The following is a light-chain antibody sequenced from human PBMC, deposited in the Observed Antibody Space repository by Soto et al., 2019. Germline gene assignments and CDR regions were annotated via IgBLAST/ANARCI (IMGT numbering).Light chain of an antibody. CDR3: MQALQTPFT. CDR2: LGY. CDR1: QSLLHSNGYNY. Sequence: DIVMTQSPLSLPVTPGEPASISCRSSQSLLHSNGYNYLDWYLQKPGQSPQLLIYLGYNRASGVPDRFSGSGSGTDFTLKSSRVEAEDVGVYYCMQALQTPFTFGPGTKVDIK. J-gene: IGKJ3*01. V-gene: IGKV2-28*01.